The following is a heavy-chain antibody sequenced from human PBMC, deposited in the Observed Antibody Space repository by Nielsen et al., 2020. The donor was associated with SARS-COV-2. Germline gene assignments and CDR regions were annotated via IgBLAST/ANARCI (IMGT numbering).Heavy chain of an antibody. CDR2: IYTAGNT. J-gene: IGHJ4*02. CDR3: ATIYHDYVWGSYPFDY. V-gene: IGHV3-66*01. Sequence: GGSLRLSCAVSGFTVFNKYMSWVRQAPGNGLDWVSVIYTAGNTYYEDSVEDRFTISRDNSRNTLYLQMNSLRGEDTAVYYCATIYHDYVWGSYPFDYWGQGTLVTVSS. D-gene: IGHD3-16*02. CDR1: GFTVFNKY.